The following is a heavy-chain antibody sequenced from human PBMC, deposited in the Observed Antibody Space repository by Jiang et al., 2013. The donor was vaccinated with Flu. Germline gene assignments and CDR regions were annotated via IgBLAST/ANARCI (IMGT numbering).Heavy chain of an antibody. CDR2: VSGSGDNT. J-gene: IGHJ4*02. D-gene: IGHD6-19*01. Sequence: VQLLESGGGLVQPGGSLRLSCAASGFTFSSYVMTWVRQTPGKGLEWVSGVSGSGDNTYYTDSVKGRFTISRDNSKNTLDLQMNSLRAEDTAVYYCAKVRVTGTYVVDYVGPGNPGHR. V-gene: IGHV3-23*01. CDR1: GFTFSSYV. CDR3: AKVRVTGTYVVDY.